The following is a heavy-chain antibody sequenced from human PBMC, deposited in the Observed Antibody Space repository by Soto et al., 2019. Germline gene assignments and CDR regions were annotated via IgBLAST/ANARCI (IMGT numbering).Heavy chain of an antibody. D-gene: IGHD5-18*01. J-gene: IGHJ4*02. CDR1: GYTFTSYD. Sequence: QVRLVQSGAEVKKPGASVKVSCKASGYTFTSYDINWVRLVTGQGLEWMGWMNPNTGNAGYAQKFQGRVTMTRSTSICTGYMELSSLGSEDEAVYDCARKYTYGNDDFDQWGQGTPVTVSS. V-gene: IGHV1-8*01. CDR2: MNPNTGNA. CDR3: ARKYTYGNDDFDQ.